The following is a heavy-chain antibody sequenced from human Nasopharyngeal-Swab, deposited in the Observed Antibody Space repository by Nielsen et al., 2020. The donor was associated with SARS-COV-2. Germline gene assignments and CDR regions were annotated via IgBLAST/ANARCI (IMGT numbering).Heavy chain of an antibody. D-gene: IGHD3-22*01. Sequence: WIRQPPGKGLEWIGYIYCSGSTYYNPSLKSRVTISVDTSKNQFSLKLSSVTAADTAVYYCARGFVGAYYDSNLDVWGKGTTVTVSS. J-gene: IGHJ6*04. CDR3: ARGFVGAYYDSNLDV. CDR2: IYCSGST. V-gene: IGHV4-31*02.